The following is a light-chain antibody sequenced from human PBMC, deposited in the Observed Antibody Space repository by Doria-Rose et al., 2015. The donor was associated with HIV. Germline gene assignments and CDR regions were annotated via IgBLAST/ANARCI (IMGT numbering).Light chain of an antibody. CDR2: GGS. CDR1: QSFSSTY. CDR3: HQYGTSWT. J-gene: IGKJ1*01. V-gene: IGKV3-20*01. Sequence: TQSPGTLSLSPGERATFSCRASQSFSSTYLAWYQQKPGQAPSLLIYGGSTRATGIPDRFSASGSGTDFTLTINRLEPEDFALYYCHQYGTSWTFGQGTKVEI.